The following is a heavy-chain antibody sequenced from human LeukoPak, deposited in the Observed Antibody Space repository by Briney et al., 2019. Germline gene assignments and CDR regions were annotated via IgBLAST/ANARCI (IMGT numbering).Heavy chain of an antibody. CDR3: AKVAARRDYEAYFEY. CDR1: GFPFSIYA. D-gene: IGHD5-24*01. Sequence: GALRLSFAASGFPFSIYAMSWGRRAPGKGVEGVAAISSSGGTTYYADSMRGRFSISRDNSKSMLYLEMSSLRADDTAVYYCAKVAARRDYEAYFEYWGQGTQVTVSS. CDR2: ISSSGGTT. J-gene: IGHJ4*02. V-gene: IGHV3-23*01.